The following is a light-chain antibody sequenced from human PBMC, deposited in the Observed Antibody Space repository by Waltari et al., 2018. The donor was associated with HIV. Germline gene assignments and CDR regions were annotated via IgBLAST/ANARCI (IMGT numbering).Light chain of an antibody. CDR2: GAS. J-gene: IGKJ1*01. V-gene: IGKV3-20*01. Sequence: EIVLTQSPDTLSLSPGERATLSCRASQNVKNNYLAWYQQKPGQAPRLLIYGASSRATDIPDRFSGSGSGTDFILTISRLEAEDLAVYYCQQYGSSPRTFGQGTKVGIK. CDR1: QNVKNNY. CDR3: QQYGSSPRT.